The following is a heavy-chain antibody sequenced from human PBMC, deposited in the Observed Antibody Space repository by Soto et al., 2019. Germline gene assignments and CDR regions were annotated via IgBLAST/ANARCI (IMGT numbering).Heavy chain of an antibody. D-gene: IGHD6-13*01. CDR2: ISGSGGST. V-gene: IGHV3-23*01. CDR1: GFTFSSYA. CDR3: AKGPPAAAAGTDYYFDY. Sequence: PGGSLRLSCAASGFTFSSYAMSWVRQAPGKGLEWVSAISGSGGSTYYADSVKGRFTISRDNSKNTLYLQMNSLRAEDTAVYYCAKGPPAAAAGTDYYFDYWGQGTLVTVSS. J-gene: IGHJ4*02.